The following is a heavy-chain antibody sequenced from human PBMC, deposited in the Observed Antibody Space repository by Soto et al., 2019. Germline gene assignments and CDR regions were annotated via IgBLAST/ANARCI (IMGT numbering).Heavy chain of an antibody. Sequence: GGSLRLSCAASGFTFSSYGMHWVRQAPGKGLEWVAVIWYDGSNKYYADSVKGRFTISRDNSKNTLYLQMNSPRAEDTAVYYCARVDSVVVAAPFDPWGQGTLVTVSS. V-gene: IGHV3-33*01. CDR3: ARVDSVVVAAPFDP. J-gene: IGHJ5*02. CDR2: IWYDGSNK. CDR1: GFTFSSYG. D-gene: IGHD2-15*01.